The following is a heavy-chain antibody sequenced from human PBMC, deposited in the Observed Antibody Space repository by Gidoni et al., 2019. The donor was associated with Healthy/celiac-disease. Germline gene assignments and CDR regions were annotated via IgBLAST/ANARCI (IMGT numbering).Heavy chain of an antibody. V-gene: IGHV4-39*01. CDR1: GGSISSSSYY. CDR3: ARQRIAAAGTSDGDY. Sequence: QLQLQESGPGLVKPSETLSLTCTVSGGSISSSSYYWGWIRQPPGKGLEWIGSIYYSGSTYYNPSLKSRVTISVDTSKNQFSLKLSSVTAADTAVYYCARQRIAAAGTSDGDYWGQGTLVTVSS. J-gene: IGHJ4*02. CDR2: IYYSGST. D-gene: IGHD6-13*01.